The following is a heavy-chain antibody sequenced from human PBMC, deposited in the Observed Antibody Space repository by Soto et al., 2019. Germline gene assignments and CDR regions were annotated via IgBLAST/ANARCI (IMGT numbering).Heavy chain of an antibody. CDR1: SGSISSSNW. J-gene: IGHJ6*03. D-gene: IGHD6-6*01. CDR3: ARRIAARPDDYYYYLAV. CDR2: IYHSGST. Sequence: SETLSLTCAVSSGSISSSNWWSWVRQPPGKGLEWIGEIYHSGSTNYNPSLKSRVTISVDKSKNQFSLKLSSVTAADTAVYYCARRIAARPDDYYYYLAVWGKGTTVTVSS. V-gene: IGHV4-4*02.